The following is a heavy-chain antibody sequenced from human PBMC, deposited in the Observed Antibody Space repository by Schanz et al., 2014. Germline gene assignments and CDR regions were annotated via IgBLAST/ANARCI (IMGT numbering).Heavy chain of an antibody. D-gene: IGHD2-15*01. Sequence: EEQLLQSGGGLVQPGGSLRLSCAASGFTFSSYAMSWVRQAPGKGLEWVSTISASGGSTYYADSVKGRFTISRDNSKNILYLQMNSLRAEDTAVYCCAKARRKANCSGGRCFHYSYYGMDVWGQGTTVTVSS. CDR1: GFTFSSYA. CDR3: AKARRKANCSGGRCFHYSYYGMDV. CDR2: ISASGGST. V-gene: IGHV3-23*01. J-gene: IGHJ6*02.